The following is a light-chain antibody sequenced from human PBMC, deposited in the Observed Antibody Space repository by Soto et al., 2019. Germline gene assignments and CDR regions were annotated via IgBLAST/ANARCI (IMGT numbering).Light chain of an antibody. V-gene: IGKV3-15*01. CDR1: QSVKSS. CDR3: QQRSNWLIT. Sequence: IMMTQSPATLSVSPGERATLSCRASQSVKSSLAWYQQKPGQAPRLLIYGASTRATGIPARFSGSGSGTEFTLTISSLQSEDSAVYYCQQRSNWLITFGQGTRLEI. J-gene: IGKJ5*01. CDR2: GAS.